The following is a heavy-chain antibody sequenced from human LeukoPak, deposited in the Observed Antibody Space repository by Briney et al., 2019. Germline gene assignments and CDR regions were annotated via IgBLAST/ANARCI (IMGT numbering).Heavy chain of an antibody. Sequence: PSETPSLTCTVSGGSICFYWSWFRPSPGQGLEWIGQIYQSGSTDYNPSLRSRVTISRDTSKNQFSLQLTSVTAADPAVYYCARHSDRWRYAMDVWGQGTTVTVSS. V-gene: IGHV4-59*08. D-gene: IGHD1-26*01. CDR3: ARHSDRWRYAMDV. CDR1: GGSICFY. J-gene: IGHJ6*02. CDR2: IYQSGST.